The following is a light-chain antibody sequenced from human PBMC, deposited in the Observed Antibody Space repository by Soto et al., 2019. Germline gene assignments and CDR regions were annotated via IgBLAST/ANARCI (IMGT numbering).Light chain of an antibody. Sequence: EIVLTQSPGTLSLSPGERATLSCRASQAVRNYLAWYQQKPGQVPRLLIYETSNRATGVPARFSGSGSGTDYTLTITSLQPEDFAVYYCQQRSTWPITFGQGTRLEI. J-gene: IGKJ5*01. CDR3: QQRSTWPIT. CDR2: ETS. V-gene: IGKV3-11*01. CDR1: QAVRNY.